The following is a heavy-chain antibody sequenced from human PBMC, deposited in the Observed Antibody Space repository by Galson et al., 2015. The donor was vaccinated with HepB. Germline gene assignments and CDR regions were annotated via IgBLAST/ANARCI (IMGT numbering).Heavy chain of an antibody. D-gene: IGHD1-7*01. CDR1: GFTFSRLW. CDR2: IKQDGSEK. CDR3: ARGVELELPLGACDY. Sequence: SLRLSCAASGFTFSRLWMSWVRQAPGKGLEWVANIKQDGSEKYYVDSVKGRFTISRDNAKNSLYLQMNSLRAEDTAVYYCARGVELELPLGACDYWGQGTLVTVSS. J-gene: IGHJ4*02. V-gene: IGHV3-7*01.